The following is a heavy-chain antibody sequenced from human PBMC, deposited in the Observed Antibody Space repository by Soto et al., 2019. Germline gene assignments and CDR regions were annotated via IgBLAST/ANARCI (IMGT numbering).Heavy chain of an antibody. V-gene: IGHV4-61*02. CDR2: IYTSGST. CDR3: ATDFGAGDYYYGMDV. Sequence: SETLALTCTVSGGSMTNFTYYWGWIREPAWQGLEEIGRIYTSGSTNYDPSLKSRVTMSVDTSKNQFSLKLSSVTAADPAVYYCATDFGAGDYYYGMDVSRQGTTVTVPS. CDR1: GGSMTNFTYY. J-gene: IGHJ6*02. D-gene: IGHD7-27*01.